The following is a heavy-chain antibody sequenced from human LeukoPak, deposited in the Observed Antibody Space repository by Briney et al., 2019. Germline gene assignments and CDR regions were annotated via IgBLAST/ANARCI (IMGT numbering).Heavy chain of an antibody. CDR2: ISGSGDST. Sequence: TGGSLRLSCAASGFTFSSYAMNWIRQVAGKGLEWVSAISGSGDSTYYGDSVKGRFTISRDNSKSTLYLQMNSLRAEDTALYYCAKARGYSSSSENNWFDPWGQGTLVTVSS. D-gene: IGHD6-6*01. CDR3: AKARGYSSSSENNWFDP. CDR1: GFTFSSYA. V-gene: IGHV3-23*01. J-gene: IGHJ5*02.